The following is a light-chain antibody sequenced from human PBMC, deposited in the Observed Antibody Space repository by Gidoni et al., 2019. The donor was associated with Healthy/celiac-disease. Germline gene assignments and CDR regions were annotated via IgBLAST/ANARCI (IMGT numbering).Light chain of an antibody. CDR2: KAS. CDR3: QQYSCYSPYT. CDR1: QSISSW. J-gene: IGKJ2*01. Sequence: DIQMTQSPSTLSASVGDRVTITCRASQSISSWLAWYQQKPGKAPKLLIYKASSLESGVPSRFSGSGSATEFTLPTSSLQPDDFATYYCQQYSCYSPYTFGQGTKLEIK. V-gene: IGKV1-5*03.